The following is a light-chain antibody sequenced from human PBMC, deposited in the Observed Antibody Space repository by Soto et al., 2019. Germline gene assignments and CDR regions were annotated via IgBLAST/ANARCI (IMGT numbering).Light chain of an antibody. V-gene: IGKV3-11*01. CDR1: QSVSSN. Sequence: EIVLTQSPATLSLSPGGRATLSCRASQSVSSNLAWYQQKPGQAPGLLIYDASNRAAGIPARFSGSGSGTDFTLTISSLEPEDFAVYYCQQRSNWPLTFGGGTKVEIK. CDR3: QQRSNWPLT. CDR2: DAS. J-gene: IGKJ4*01.